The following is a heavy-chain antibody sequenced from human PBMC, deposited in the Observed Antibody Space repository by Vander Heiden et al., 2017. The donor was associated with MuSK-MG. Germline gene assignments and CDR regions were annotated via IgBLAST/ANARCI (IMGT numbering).Heavy chain of an antibody. CDR1: GYSISSGYY. V-gene: IGHV4-38-2*01. J-gene: IGHJ4*02. CDR2: IYHSGST. Sequence: QVQLQESGPGLVKPSETLSLTCAVSGYSISSGYYWGWIRQPPGKGLEWIGSIYHSGSTYYNPSLKSRVTISVDTSKNQFSLKLSSVTAADTAVYYCAGQGWLQSKGYYWGQGTLVTVSS. CDR3: AGQGWLQSKGYY. D-gene: IGHD5-12*01.